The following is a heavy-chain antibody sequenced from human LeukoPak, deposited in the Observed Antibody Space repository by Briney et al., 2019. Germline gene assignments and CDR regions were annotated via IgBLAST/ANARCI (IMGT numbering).Heavy chain of an antibody. CDR2: IYYSGST. D-gene: IGHD3-10*01. V-gene: IGHV4-59*01. CDR1: GGSISRYY. Sequence: SETLSLTCTVSGGSISRYYWSWIRQPPGKGLEWIGYIYYSGSTNYNPSLKSRVTISVDTSKNQFSLKLSSVTAADTAVYYCARTYYYGSGSYSRFDYWGQGTLVTVSS. J-gene: IGHJ4*02. CDR3: ARTYYYGSGSYSRFDY.